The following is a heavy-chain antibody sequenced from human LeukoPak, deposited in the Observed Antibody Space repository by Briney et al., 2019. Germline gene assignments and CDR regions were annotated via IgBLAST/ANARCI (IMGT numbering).Heavy chain of an antibody. D-gene: IGHD3-10*01. J-gene: IGHJ4*02. CDR1: GFTFSSHW. Sequence: PGGSLRLSCAASGFTFSSHWMTWVRQAPGKGLEWVANIKYDRSDKYYVDSVKGRFTISRDNAKNSLYFQKNSLRAEDAAVYYCVRWGSGNYYRYFDYWGQGTQVTVSS. V-gene: IGHV3-7*01. CDR3: VRWGSGNYYRYFDY. CDR2: IKYDRSDK.